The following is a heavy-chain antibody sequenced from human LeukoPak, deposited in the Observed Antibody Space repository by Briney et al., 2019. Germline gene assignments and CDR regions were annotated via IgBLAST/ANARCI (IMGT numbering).Heavy chain of an antibody. J-gene: IGHJ4*02. CDR3: AKTGVNTPLDY. D-gene: IGHD1/OR15-1a*01. CDR2: IYYSGST. CDR1: GGSISSSSYY. V-gene: IGHV4-39*01. Sequence: SETLSLTCTVSGGSISSSSYYWGWIRQPPGKGLEWIGSIYYSGSTYYNPSLKSRVTISVDTSKNQFSLKLSAVTPADTAFYYCAKTGVNTPLDYWGQGTVVTVSS.